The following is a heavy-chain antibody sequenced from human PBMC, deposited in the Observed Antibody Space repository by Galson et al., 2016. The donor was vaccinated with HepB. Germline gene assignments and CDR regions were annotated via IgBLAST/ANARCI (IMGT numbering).Heavy chain of an antibody. Sequence: SLRLSCAASTFTFYCCGMHWVRQAPGKGLEWVAVIWPDASNEKYGDAVKGRFTISRDNSKNTLYLQMNNLRVEDTAVYYCAKKGHHGGHIYMDVWGEGTTVTVSS. D-gene: IGHD4-23*01. CDR3: AKKGHHGGHIYMDV. J-gene: IGHJ6*03. CDR1: TFTFYCCG. CDR2: IWPDASNE. V-gene: IGHV3-33*06.